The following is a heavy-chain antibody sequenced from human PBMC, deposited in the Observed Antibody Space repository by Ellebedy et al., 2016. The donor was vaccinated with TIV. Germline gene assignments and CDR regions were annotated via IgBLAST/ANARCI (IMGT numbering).Heavy chain of an antibody. D-gene: IGHD3-22*01. Sequence: AASVKVSCKASGYTFTGYYMHWVRQAPGQGLEWMGWINPNSGGTNYAQKFQGWVTMTRDTSISTAYMELSRLRSDDTAVYYCAGNYYDSTRYYYYGMDVWGQGTTVTVSS. CDR1: GYTFTGYY. V-gene: IGHV1-2*04. CDR2: INPNSGGT. J-gene: IGHJ6*02. CDR3: AGNYYDSTRYYYYGMDV.